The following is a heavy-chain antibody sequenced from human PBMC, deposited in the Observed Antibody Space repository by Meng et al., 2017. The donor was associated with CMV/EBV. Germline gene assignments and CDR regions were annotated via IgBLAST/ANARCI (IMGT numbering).Heavy chain of an antibody. CDR1: GGTFSSYA. CDR2: IIPIFGTA. CDR3: AIAAAGFGNWFDP. V-gene: IGHV1-69*05. Sequence: SAKVSCKASGGTFSSYAISWVRQAPGQGLEWMGGIIPIFGTANYAQKFQGRVTITTDESTSTAYMELSSLRSEVTAVYYCAIAAAGFGNWFDPWGQGTLVTVSS. J-gene: IGHJ5*02. D-gene: IGHD6-13*01.